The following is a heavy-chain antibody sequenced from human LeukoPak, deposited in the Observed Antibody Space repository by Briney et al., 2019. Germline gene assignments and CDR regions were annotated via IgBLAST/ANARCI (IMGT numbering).Heavy chain of an antibody. D-gene: IGHD4-17*01. CDR2: ISGSGDST. CDR1: GFTFSSYA. CDR3: AREGEDYGDSPVGH. V-gene: IGHV3-23*01. J-gene: IGHJ5*02. Sequence: PGGSLRLSCAASGFTFSSYAMNWVRQVPGRGLEWVSAISGSGDSTYYADSVKGRFTISRDNGKNTLYLQMNSLRAEDTAVYYCAREGEDYGDSPVGHWGQGTLVTVSS.